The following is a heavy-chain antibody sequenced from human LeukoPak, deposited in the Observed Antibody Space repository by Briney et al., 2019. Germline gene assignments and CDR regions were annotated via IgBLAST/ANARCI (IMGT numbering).Heavy chain of an antibody. CDR2: ISGSGGTT. CDR1: GFTFSNYA. CDR3: AKDRWTTVMRDLDY. J-gene: IGHJ4*02. V-gene: IGHV3-23*01. D-gene: IGHD4-17*01. Sequence: GGSLRLSCAASGFTFSNYAMRWVRQAPGKGLEWVSAISGSGGTTYYADYVKGRFTISRDNSTNTLYLQMNSLRAEDTAVYFCAKDRWTTVMRDLDYWGQGTLVTVSS.